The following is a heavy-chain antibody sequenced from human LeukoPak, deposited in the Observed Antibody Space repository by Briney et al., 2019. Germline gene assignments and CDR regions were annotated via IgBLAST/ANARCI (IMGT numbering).Heavy chain of an antibody. J-gene: IGHJ4*02. CDR3: ARSRWANFNY. V-gene: IGHV3-7*01. CDR1: GFTFSSYW. Sequence: GGSLRLSCAAFGFTFSSYWMSWVRQAPGKGLEWVANIKQDGSEKYYVDSVKGRFTISRDNAKNSLYLQMNSLRAEDTAVYCCARSRWANFNYWGQGTLVTVSS. D-gene: IGHD6-13*01. CDR2: IKQDGSEK.